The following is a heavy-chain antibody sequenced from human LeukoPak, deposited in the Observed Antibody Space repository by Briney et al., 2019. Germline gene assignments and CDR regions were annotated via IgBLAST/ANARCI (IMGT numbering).Heavy chain of an antibody. J-gene: IGHJ3*02. CDR1: GFTFSSYW. CDR2: ITQDGSEK. D-gene: IGHD6-19*01. Sequence: PGGSLRLSCAASGFTFSSYWMSWVRQAPGKGLEWVANITQDGSEKYYVDSVKGRFTISRDNAKNSLYLQMNSLRAEDTAVYYCARRSSPSGRDAFDIGGQGTMVTVSS. CDR3: ARRSSPSGRDAFDI. V-gene: IGHV3-7*01.